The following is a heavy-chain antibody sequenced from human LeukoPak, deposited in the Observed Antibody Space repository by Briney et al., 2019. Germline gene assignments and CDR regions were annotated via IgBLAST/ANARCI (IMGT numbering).Heavy chain of an antibody. V-gene: IGHV3-23*01. Sequence: GGSLRLSCAASGFTFSTYSMNWVRQAPGKGLEWVSAISGSGGSTYYADSVKGRFTISRDNSKNTLYLQMNSLRAEDTAVYYCAKDRASYYDFWSGFDYWGQGTLVTVSS. J-gene: IGHJ4*02. D-gene: IGHD3-3*01. CDR3: AKDRASYYDFWSGFDY. CDR2: ISGSGGST. CDR1: GFTFSTYS.